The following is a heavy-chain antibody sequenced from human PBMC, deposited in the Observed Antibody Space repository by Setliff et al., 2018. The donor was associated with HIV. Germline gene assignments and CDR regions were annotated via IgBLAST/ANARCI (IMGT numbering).Heavy chain of an antibody. CDR3: ARGGFNHAFDI. V-gene: IGHV3-74*01. D-gene: IGHD1-26*01. CDR2: VNNDGTDT. J-gene: IGHJ3*02. Sequence: GGSLRLSCVASGSTFNSYWMYWVRQAPGKGLVCVSRVNNDGTDTIYADSVKGRFTISRDNAKSTVYPQMGSLSADDTAVYYCARGGFNHAFDIWGQGTMVTVS. CDR1: GSTFNSYW.